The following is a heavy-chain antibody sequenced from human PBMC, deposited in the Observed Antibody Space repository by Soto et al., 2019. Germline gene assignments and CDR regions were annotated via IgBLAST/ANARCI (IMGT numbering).Heavy chain of an antibody. D-gene: IGHD5-18*01. CDR3: ARENTAMAFYFDY. V-gene: IGHV4-59*01. CDR1: GGSISSYY. J-gene: IGHJ4*02. Sequence: SETLSLTCTVSGGSISSYYWSWIRQPPGKGLEWIGYIYYSGSTNYNPSLKSRVTISVDTSKNQFSLKLSSVTAADTAVYYCARENTAMAFYFDYWGQGTLVTVSS. CDR2: IYYSGST.